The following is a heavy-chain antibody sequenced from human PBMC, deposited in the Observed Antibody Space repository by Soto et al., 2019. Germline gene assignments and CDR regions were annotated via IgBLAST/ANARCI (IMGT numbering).Heavy chain of an antibody. CDR3: ATGQRSDYYYYYYMDV. V-gene: IGHV4-59*01. Sequence: QVQLQESGPGLVKPSETLSLTCTVSGGSISSYYWSWIRQPPGKGLEWIGYIYYSGSTNYNPSLKSRVTISVDTSKNQFSLKLSSVTAADTAVYYCATGQRSDYYYYYYMDVWGKGTKVTVS. D-gene: IGHD1-1*01. CDR1: GGSISSYY. CDR2: IYYSGST. J-gene: IGHJ6*03.